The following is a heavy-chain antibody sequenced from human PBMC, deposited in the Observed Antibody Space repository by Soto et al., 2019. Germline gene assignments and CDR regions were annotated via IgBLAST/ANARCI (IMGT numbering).Heavy chain of an antibody. J-gene: IGHJ4*02. CDR3: VGGQYYFDS. Sequence: QVQLVESGGGVVQPGRSLRLSCAASGFPFSSYGMHWVREAPGKGLEWVAVISYDGSNKYYADSVKGRFTISRDNSARKLLLQMNGVRPEDTGLYYCVGGQYYFDSRGPGTLVTVSP. V-gene: IGHV3-30*03. D-gene: IGHD3-10*01. CDR1: GFPFSSYG. CDR2: ISYDGSNK.